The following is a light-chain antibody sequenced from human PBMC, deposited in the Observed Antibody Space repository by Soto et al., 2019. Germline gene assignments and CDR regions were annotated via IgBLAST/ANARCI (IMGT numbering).Light chain of an antibody. J-gene: IGKJ1*01. Sequence: DIQMTQSPSSLSASVGDRVTITCRASQSISSYLNWYQQKPGKAPKLLIYAASSLQSGVPSRFSGSGSGTDFTLTISSLQPEYFATYNCQQSYSTRWTFGQGTKVEIK. CDR2: AAS. V-gene: IGKV1-39*01. CDR1: QSISSY. CDR3: QQSYSTRWT.